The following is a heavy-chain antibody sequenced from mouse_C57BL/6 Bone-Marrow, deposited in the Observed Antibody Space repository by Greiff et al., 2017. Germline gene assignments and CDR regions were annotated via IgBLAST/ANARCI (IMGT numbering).Heavy chain of an antibody. J-gene: IGHJ2*01. Sequence: VKLVESGGGLVKPGGSLKLSCAASGFTFSSYAMSWVRQTPEKRLEWVATISDGGSYTYYPDNVKGRFTISRDNAKNNLYLQMSHLKSEDTAMYYCARDATTVVATDWGQGTTLTVSS. CDR1: GFTFSSYA. V-gene: IGHV5-4*01. D-gene: IGHD1-1*01. CDR2: ISDGGSYT. CDR3: ARDATTVVATD.